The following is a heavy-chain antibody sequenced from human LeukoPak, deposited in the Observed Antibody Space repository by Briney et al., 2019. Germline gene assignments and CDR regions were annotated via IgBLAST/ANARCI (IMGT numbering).Heavy chain of an antibody. CDR1: GFTFDDYA. J-gene: IGHJ4*02. Sequence: GGSLRLSCAASGFTFDDYAMHWVRQAPGKGLGWVSGISWNSGSIGYADSVKGRFTISRDNAKNSLYLQMNSLRAEDTALYYCAKDRGYWGQGTLVTVSS. CDR2: ISWNSGSI. CDR3: AKDRGY. D-gene: IGHD3-10*01. V-gene: IGHV3-9*01.